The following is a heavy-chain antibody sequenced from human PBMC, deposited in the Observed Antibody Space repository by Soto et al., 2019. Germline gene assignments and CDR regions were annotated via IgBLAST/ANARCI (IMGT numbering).Heavy chain of an antibody. CDR2: IDWDDDK. Sequence: SGPTLVNPTQTLTLTCTFSGFSLSTSGMCVSWIRQPPGKALEWLARIDWDDDKYYSTSLKTRLTISKDTSKNQVVLTMTNMDPVDTATCYCARFPLYYDSSGYVDYWGQGTLVTVSS. V-gene: IGHV2-70*11. J-gene: IGHJ4*02. CDR1: GFSLSTSGMC. CDR3: ARFPLYYDSSGYVDY. D-gene: IGHD3-22*01.